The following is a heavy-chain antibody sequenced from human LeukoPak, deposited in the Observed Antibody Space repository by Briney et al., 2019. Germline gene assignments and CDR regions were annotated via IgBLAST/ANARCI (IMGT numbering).Heavy chain of an antibody. CDR3: ARGSSSRHDAFDI. D-gene: IGHD6-6*01. CDR1: GGTFSSYA. V-gene: IGHV1-69*01. CDR2: IIPIFGTA. Sequence: SVKVSCKASGGTFSSYAISWVRQAPGQGLEWMGGIIPIFGTANYAQKFQGRVTITADESTSTAYMELSSLRSEDTAVYYCARGSSSRHDAFDIWGQGTMVTVSS. J-gene: IGHJ3*02.